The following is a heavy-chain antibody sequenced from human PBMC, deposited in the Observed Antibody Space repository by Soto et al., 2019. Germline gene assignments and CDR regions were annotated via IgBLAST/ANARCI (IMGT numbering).Heavy chain of an antibody. D-gene: IGHD5-12*01. Sequence: QVQLVQSGDEVKKPGASVKVSCKASGYIFVNYGIAWVRQAPGQGLEWMGWISPYTGNTHSASKVQGRLTMTTDTSTSTAYMDLGSLTSDDTAVYYCVMVDNVTPTPQDVWGQGTTVTVSS. CDR1: GYIFVNYG. CDR3: VMVDNVTPTPQDV. J-gene: IGHJ6*02. CDR2: ISPYTGNT. V-gene: IGHV1-18*01.